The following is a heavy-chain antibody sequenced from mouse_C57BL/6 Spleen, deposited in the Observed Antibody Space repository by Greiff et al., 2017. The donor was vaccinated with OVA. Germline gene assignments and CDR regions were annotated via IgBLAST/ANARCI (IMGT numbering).Heavy chain of an antibody. J-gene: IGHJ4*01. Sequence: VQLQQSGAELMKPGASVKLSCKATGYTFTGYWIEWVKQRPGHGLEWIGEILPGRGSTNYNEKFKGKATFTADTSSNTAYMQLSSLTTEDSAIYYCARVKGTTVDYAMDYWGQGTSVTVSS. D-gene: IGHD1-1*01. V-gene: IGHV1-9*01. CDR3: ARVKGTTVDYAMDY. CDR2: ILPGRGST. CDR1: GYTFTGYW.